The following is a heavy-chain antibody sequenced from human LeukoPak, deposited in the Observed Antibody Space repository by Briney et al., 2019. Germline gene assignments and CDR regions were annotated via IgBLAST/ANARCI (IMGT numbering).Heavy chain of an antibody. CDR2: IYHSGST. CDR3: ARGGIYDSSGYYSGILDY. V-gene: IGHV4-4*02. D-gene: IGHD3-22*01. J-gene: IGHJ4*02. CDR1: GGSISSSNW. Sequence: SETLSLTCAVSGGSISSSNWWSWVRPPPGKGLEWIGEIYHSGSTNYNPSLKSRVTISVDKSKNQFSLKLSSVTAADTAVYYCARGGIYDSSGYYSGILDYWGQGTLVTVSS.